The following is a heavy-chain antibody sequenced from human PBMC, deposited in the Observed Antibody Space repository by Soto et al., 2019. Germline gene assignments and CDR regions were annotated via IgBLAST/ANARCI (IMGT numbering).Heavy chain of an antibody. Sequence: ESGGGVVQSGTSLRLSCVASGFTLSSHGMHWVRQAPGKGLEWVSFIWDDGRDKYYADSVEGRFLISRDNSKNTMTLQVKTLRPEDTALYYCVRGATTTGWFDAFDLWGRGTMVTVSS. CDR1: GFTLSSHG. V-gene: IGHV3-33*03. J-gene: IGHJ3*01. D-gene: IGHD6-19*01. CDR2: IWDDGRDK. CDR3: VRGATTTGWFDAFDL.